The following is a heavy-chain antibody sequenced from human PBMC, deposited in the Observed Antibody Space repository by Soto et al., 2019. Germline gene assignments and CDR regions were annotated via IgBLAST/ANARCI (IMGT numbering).Heavy chain of an antibody. CDR3: ATTSTHIVVVVAAADAFHI. V-gene: IGHV3-23*01. CDR1: GFTFSSYA. J-gene: IGHJ3*02. Sequence: EVQLLESGGGLVQPGGSLRLSCAASGFTFSSYAMSWVRQAPGKGLEWVSAISGSGGSTYYADSVKGRFTISRDNSKNTLYLQMNSLRAEDTAVYYCATTSTHIVVVVAAADAFHIWGQGTMVTVSS. D-gene: IGHD2-15*01. CDR2: ISGSGGST.